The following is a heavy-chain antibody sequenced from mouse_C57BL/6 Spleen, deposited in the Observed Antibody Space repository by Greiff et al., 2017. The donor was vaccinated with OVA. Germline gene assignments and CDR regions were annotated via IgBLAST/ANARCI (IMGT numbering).Heavy chain of an antibody. D-gene: IGHD1-1*01. CDR3: EKDYGSSSYWYFDV. CDR1: GYTFTSYD. Sequence: QVQLKESGPELVKPGASVKLSCKASGYTFTSYDINWVKQRPGQGLEWIGWIYPRDGSTKYNEKLKGKATLTVDTSSSTAYMEHHSLTSEDSAVYYCEKDYGSSSYWYFDVWGTGTTVTVSS. CDR2: IYPRDGST. V-gene: IGHV1-85*01. J-gene: IGHJ1*03.